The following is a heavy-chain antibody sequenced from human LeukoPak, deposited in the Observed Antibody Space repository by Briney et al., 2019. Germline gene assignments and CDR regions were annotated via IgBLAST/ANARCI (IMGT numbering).Heavy chain of an antibody. CDR3: ARDLGPSRGFDY. CDR2: ISYSGST. CDR1: GGSLSSYY. V-gene: IGHV4-59*01. Sequence: SETLTLPCTVSGGSLSSYYWRWIRQPPGKGLEWSGYISYSGSTYYNPSLKSRVTISVDTSKKQFSLKLSSVTAADTAVYYCARDLGPSRGFDYWGQGTLVTVSS. D-gene: IGHD3-10*01. J-gene: IGHJ4*02.